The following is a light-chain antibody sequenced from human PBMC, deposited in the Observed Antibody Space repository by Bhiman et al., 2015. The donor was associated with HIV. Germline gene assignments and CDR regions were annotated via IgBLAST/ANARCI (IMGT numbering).Light chain of an antibody. CDR1: SSDVGSYSF. V-gene: IGLV2-14*02. Sequence: QSALTQPASVSGSPGQSITISCTGTSSDVGSYSFVSWYQQHPGKAPKLIIYDVNKRPSGVSNRFSGSKSGNTASLTISGLQAEDEADYYCSSLRVFGGGTKLTVL. J-gene: IGLJ3*02. CDR3: SSLRV. CDR2: DVN.